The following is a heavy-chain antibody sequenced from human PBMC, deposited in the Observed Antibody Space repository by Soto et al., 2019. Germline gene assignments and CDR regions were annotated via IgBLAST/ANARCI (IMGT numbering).Heavy chain of an antibody. CDR3: GGSTSSYYYYYMDV. D-gene: IGHD2-2*01. CDR1: GYTFTSYA. Sequence: ASVNVSFKASGYTFTSYAMHWVRQAPGQRLEWMGRINAGNGNTKYSQKFQGRITITRDTSASTAYMELSSLRSEDTAGYCCGGSTSSYYYYYMDVWGQGTTVTVSS. CDR2: INAGNGNT. V-gene: IGHV1-3*01. J-gene: IGHJ6*03.